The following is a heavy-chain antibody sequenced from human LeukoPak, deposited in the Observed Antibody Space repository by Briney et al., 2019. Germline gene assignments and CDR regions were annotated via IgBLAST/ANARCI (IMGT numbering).Heavy chain of an antibody. CDR1: GFTFSSYD. J-gene: IGHJ5*02. CDR2: ISYDGSNK. Sequence: GGSLRLSCAASGFTFSSYDVHWVRQASGKGLEWVALISYDGSNKFYTDSVGGRFTISRDNSKNALHLQMNSLRPEDTAVYYCAKGSHSSGWPMNWFDPWGQGTLVTVSS. CDR3: AKGSHSSGWPMNWFDP. D-gene: IGHD6-19*01. V-gene: IGHV3-30*18.